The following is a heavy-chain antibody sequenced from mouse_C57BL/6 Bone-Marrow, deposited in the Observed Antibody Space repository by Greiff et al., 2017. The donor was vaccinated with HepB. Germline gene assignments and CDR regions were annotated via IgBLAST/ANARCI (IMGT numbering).Heavy chain of an antibody. J-gene: IGHJ1*03. Sequence: QVQLQQSGAELVRPGTSVKVSCKASGYAFTNYLIEWVKQRPGQGLEWIGVINPGSGGTNYNEKFKGKATLTADKSSSTAYMQLSSLTSEDSAVYFGARADPHYYGSSNRYFDVWGTGTTVTVSS. D-gene: IGHD1-1*01. CDR3: ARADPHYYGSSNRYFDV. CDR2: INPGSGGT. V-gene: IGHV1-54*01. CDR1: GYAFTNYL.